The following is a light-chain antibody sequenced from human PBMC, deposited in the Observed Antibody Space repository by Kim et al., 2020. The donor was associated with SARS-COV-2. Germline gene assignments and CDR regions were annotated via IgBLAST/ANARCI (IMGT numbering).Light chain of an antibody. CDR3: NSRDSSGNHILYV. CDR1: SLRSYY. Sequence: SSELTQDPAVSVALGQTVRITCQGDSLRSYYASWYQQKPGQAPVLVIYGKNNRPSGIPDRFSGSSSGNTASLTITGAQAEDEADYYCNSRDSSGNHILYVFGTGTKVTVL. V-gene: IGLV3-19*01. J-gene: IGLJ1*01. CDR2: GKN.